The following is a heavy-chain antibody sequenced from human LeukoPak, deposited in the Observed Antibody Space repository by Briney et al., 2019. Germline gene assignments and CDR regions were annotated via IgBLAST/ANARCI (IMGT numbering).Heavy chain of an antibody. CDR1: GGSISSSSYY. V-gene: IGHV4-39*01. J-gene: IGHJ1*01. CDR2: IYYSGST. D-gene: IGHD3-22*01. Sequence: SETLSLTCIVSGGSISSSSYYWGWIRQPPGKGLEWIGSIYYSGSTYYNPSLKSRVTISVDTSKNQFSLKLSSVTAADTAVYYCARPDSSGYVGTGYFQHWGQGTLVTVSS. CDR3: ARPDSSGYVGTGYFQH.